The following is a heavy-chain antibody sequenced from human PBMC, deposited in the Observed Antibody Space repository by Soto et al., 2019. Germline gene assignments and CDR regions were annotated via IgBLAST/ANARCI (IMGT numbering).Heavy chain of an antibody. CDR1: GGSFSGYY. Sequence: SETLSLTCGVYGGSFSGYYWTWIRQAPGKGLEWIGEINHSGGTNYNPSLKSRLIISIDTSKNQFSLKVGSVTAADTAVYYCASSSLYGMDVWGQGTTVTVSS. CDR3: ASSSLYGMDV. CDR2: INHSGGT. V-gene: IGHV4-34*01. J-gene: IGHJ6*02.